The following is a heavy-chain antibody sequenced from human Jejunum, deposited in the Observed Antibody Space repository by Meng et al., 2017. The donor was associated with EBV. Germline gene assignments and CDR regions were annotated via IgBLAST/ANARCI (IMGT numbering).Heavy chain of an antibody. CDR3: ARYGSGYFPALWY. V-gene: IGHV4-4*02. Sequence: QVPLHESGPGLVKHSGTLSLTCAVSGESISSSNWWSWVRQPPGKGLEWIGEIYHSGSTNYNPSLKSRVTISVDKSKNQFSLKLSSVTAADTAVYYCARYGSGYFPALWYWGQGTLVTVSS. J-gene: IGHJ4*02. CDR1: GESISSSNW. D-gene: IGHD3-3*01. CDR2: IYHSGST.